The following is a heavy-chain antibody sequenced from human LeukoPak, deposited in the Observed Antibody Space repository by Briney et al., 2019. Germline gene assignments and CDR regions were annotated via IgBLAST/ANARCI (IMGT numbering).Heavy chain of an antibody. Sequence: ASVKVSCKASGYTFTSYDINWVRQATGQGLEWMGWMNPNSGNTGYAQKFRGRVTMTRNTSISTAYMELSSLRSEDTAVYYCARGSVESSPMETTYYYYGMDVWGQGTTVTVSS. CDR2: MNPNSGNT. D-gene: IGHD1-7*01. V-gene: IGHV1-8*01. J-gene: IGHJ6*02. CDR3: ARGSVESSPMETTYYYYGMDV. CDR1: GYTFTSYD.